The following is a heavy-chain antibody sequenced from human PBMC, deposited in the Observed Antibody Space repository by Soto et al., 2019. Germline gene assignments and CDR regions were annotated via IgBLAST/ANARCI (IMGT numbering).Heavy chain of an antibody. CDR1: GYTFTSYA. D-gene: IGHD2-15*01. Sequence: QVQLVQSGAEVKKPGASVKVSCKASGYTFTSYAMHWVRQAPGQRLEWMGWINAGNGNTKYSQKFQGRVTITRDTSASTAYMELSSLRSEDTAVYYCARRKEYCSGGSCYPDYWGQGTLVIVSS. J-gene: IGHJ4*02. CDR3: ARRKEYCSGGSCYPDY. CDR2: INAGNGNT. V-gene: IGHV1-3*01.